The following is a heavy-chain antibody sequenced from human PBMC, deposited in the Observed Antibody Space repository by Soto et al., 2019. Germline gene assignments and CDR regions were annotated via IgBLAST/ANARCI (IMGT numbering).Heavy chain of an antibody. V-gene: IGHV4-31*03. CDR1: GGSISSGGYY. D-gene: IGHD3-10*01. J-gene: IGHJ6*02. CDR2: IYYSGGT. Sequence: QVQLQESGPGLVKPSQTLSLTCTVSGGSISSGGYYWSWIRQHPGKGLEWIGYIYYSGGTYYNPSLKIRVTISVYTSKNQFSLKLSSVTAADTAVYYCARDRLWFGELHHPNYYDMDVWGQGTTVTVSS. CDR3: ARDRLWFGELHHPNYYDMDV.